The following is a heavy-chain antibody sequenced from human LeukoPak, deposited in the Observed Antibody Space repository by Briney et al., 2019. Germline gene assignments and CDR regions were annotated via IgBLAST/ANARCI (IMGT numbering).Heavy chain of an antibody. V-gene: IGHV1-24*01. D-gene: IGHD3-22*01. Sequence: ASVKVSCKVSGYTLTELSMHWVRQAPGKGLEWMGGFDPEDGETIYAQKFQGRVTMTEDTSTDTAYMELSSLRSEDTAVYYCATPGAITTIVGGFDYWGQGTLVTVSS. CDR1: GYTLTELS. CDR2: FDPEDGET. CDR3: ATPGAITTIVGGFDY. J-gene: IGHJ4*02.